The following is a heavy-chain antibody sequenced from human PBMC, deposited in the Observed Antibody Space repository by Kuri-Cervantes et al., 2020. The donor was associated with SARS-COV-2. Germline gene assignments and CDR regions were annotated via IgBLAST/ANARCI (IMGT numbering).Heavy chain of an antibody. CDR2: IKEDGGIK. V-gene: IGHV3-7*01. D-gene: IGHD6-19*01. J-gene: IGHJ4*02. CDR3: AKGIAVAGTGGFDY. Sequence: GESLKISCAASGFTFNSYFMSWLRQAPGKGLEWVANIKEDGGIKYYVDSVKGRFTISSDNAEKSVYLQMNSLRAEDTAVYYCAKGIAVAGTGGFDYWGQGTLVTVSS. CDR1: GFTFNSYF.